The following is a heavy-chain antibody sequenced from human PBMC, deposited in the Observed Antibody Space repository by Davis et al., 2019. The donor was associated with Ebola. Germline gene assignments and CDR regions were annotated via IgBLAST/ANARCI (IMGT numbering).Heavy chain of an antibody. D-gene: IGHD3-3*01. V-gene: IGHV1-69*13. J-gene: IGHJ4*02. CDR3: ARGSRFLEWLGLFDY. CDR2: IIPIFGTA. CDR1: GYTFTSYG. Sequence: SVKVSCKASGYTFTSYGISWVRQAPGQGLEWMGGIIPIFGTANYAQKFQGRVTITADESTSTAYMELSSLRSEDTAVYYCARGSRFLEWLGLFDYWGQGTLVTVSS.